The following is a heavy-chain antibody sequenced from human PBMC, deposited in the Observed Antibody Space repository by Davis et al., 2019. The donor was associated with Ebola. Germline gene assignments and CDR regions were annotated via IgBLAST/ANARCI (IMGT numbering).Heavy chain of an antibody. CDR2: ISGSGRT. V-gene: IGHV4-59*11. CDR1: DASISGHY. CDR3: SRFGEGAY. D-gene: IGHD2-21*01. Sequence: PSETLSLTCTVSDASISGHYWNWFRQPPGKGLAWIGFISGSGRTSYNPSLKSRVTISADTSKKQFSLNLSSVTAADTAVYFCSRFGEGAYWGQGTLVTVSS. J-gene: IGHJ4*02.